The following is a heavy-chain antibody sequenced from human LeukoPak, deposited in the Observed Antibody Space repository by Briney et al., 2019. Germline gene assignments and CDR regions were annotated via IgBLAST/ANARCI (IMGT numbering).Heavy chain of an antibody. J-gene: IGHJ6*02. V-gene: IGHV4-59*12. CDR3: ARDGRSCSGGSCYSTPYYYYGMDV. CDR2: IYYSGST. CDR1: GGSIRSYY. D-gene: IGHD2-15*01. Sequence: SETLSLTCSVPGGSIRSYYWSWIRQPPGKGLEWIGYIYYSGSTNYNPSLKSRVTISVDTSKNQFSLKLSSVTAADTAVYYCARDGRSCSGGSCYSTPYYYYGMDVWGQGTTVTVSS.